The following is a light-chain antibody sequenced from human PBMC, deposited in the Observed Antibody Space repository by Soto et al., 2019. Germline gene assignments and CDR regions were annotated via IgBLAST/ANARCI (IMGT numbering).Light chain of an antibody. CDR2: DAS. CDR1: QGISTY. J-gene: IGKJ1*01. CDR3: QQSYRTPA. V-gene: IGKV1-39*01. Sequence: GKRVTITCRASQGISTYLNWYQQKPGKAPKLLIYDASTLETGVPSRFSGSGSGTEFTTAIRILQPYDYATYYCQQSYRTPAFGEGTKVDIK.